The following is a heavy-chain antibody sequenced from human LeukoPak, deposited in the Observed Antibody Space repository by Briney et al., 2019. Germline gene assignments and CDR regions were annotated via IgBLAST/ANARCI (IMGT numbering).Heavy chain of an antibody. CDR1: GYTFTSYG. Sequence: ASVKVSCKASGYTFTSYGISWVRQAPGQGLEWMGWISAYNGNTNYAQKLQGRVTMTTDTSTSTAYMELRSPRSDDTAVYYCARDSPQQLVYYGMDVWGQGTTVTVSS. D-gene: IGHD6-13*01. J-gene: IGHJ6*02. CDR2: ISAYNGNT. V-gene: IGHV1-18*01. CDR3: ARDSPQQLVYYGMDV.